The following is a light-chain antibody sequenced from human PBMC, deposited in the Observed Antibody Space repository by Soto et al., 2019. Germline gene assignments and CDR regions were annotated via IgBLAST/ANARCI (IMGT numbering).Light chain of an antibody. J-gene: IGLJ1*01. CDR2: ATN. CDR1: SSNLGAGFD. Sequence: QPVGTEPSWAIVSPAHSVAIFCTGSSSNLGAGFDVHWYQQFPGTAPKLLIYATNSRPSGVPERFSGSKSGTSASLAVTGLLAEDEAEYFCLSYDSNLRGFVFGTGTKVTVL. CDR3: LSYDSNLRGFV. V-gene: IGLV1-40*01.